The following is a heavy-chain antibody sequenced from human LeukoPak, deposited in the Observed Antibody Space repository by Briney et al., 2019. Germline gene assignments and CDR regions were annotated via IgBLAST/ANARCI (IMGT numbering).Heavy chain of an antibody. V-gene: IGHV3-7*01. J-gene: IGHJ6*03. CDR2: INQDGSAK. CDR3: ARGRKQWLVRNYYYYYMDV. CDR1: GFTFSSSW. D-gene: IGHD6-19*01. Sequence: GESLRLSCAASGFTFSSSWMTWARQAPVKGLEWVASINQDGSAKYYVDSVKGRFTISRDNAKNSLYLQMNSLRAEDTAVYYCARGRKQWLVRNYYYYYMDVWGKGTTVTISS.